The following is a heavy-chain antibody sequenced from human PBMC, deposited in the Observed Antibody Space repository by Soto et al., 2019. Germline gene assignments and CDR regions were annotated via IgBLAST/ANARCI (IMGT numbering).Heavy chain of an antibody. J-gene: IGHJ6*02. CDR3: ARVGFSGFSYYYYGMDV. D-gene: IGHD3-22*01. V-gene: IGHV3-72*01. CDR1: GFTFSDHY. Sequence: PGGSLRLSCAASGFTFSDHYMDWVRQAPGKGLEWVGRTRNKANSYTTEYAASVKGRFTISRDDSKNSLYLQMNSLKTEDTAVYYCARVGFSGFSYYYYGMDVWGQGTTVTVSS. CDR2: TRNKANSYTT.